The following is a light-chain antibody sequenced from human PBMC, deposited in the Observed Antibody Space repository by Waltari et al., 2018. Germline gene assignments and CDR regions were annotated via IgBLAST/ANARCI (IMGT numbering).Light chain of an antibody. CDR2: KAS. Sequence: DIQMTQSPSTLSASVGDRVTITCRASQSISSWLAWYQQKPGKAPKLLIYKASNLESGVPSRFSGSGSGTEFTLTISSLQPDDFAICYCQQYNGYPTFGQGTKVEIK. J-gene: IGKJ1*01. V-gene: IGKV1-5*03. CDR3: QQYNGYPT. CDR1: QSISSW.